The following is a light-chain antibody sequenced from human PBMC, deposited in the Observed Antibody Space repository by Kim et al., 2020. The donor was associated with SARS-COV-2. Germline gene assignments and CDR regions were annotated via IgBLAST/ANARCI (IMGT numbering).Light chain of an antibody. CDR1: TGAVTSGHY. CDR2: DTT. CDR3: LLSYSGARV. V-gene: IGLV7-46*01. J-gene: IGLJ3*02. Sequence: PGGTVPPPCGSSTGAVTSGHYPYWFQQKPGQGPRTLIYDTTNKPSWTPARFSGSPLGGKAALTLSGAQPEDEADYYCLLSYSGARVFGGGTQLTVL.